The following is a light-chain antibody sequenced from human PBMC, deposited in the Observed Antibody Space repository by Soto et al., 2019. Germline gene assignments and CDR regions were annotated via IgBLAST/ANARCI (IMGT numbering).Light chain of an antibody. J-gene: IGKJ1*01. CDR3: QQYGTSPRT. CDR1: ESVSSNY. CDR2: GAS. Sequence: EIVLTQSPGTLSLSPGERATLSCRATESVSSNYLAWYQQKPGQAPRVLIYGASIRATGIPDRFSGSGSETDFTLTLSRLEPEDFAVYYCQQYGTSPRTFGQGTKVEIK. V-gene: IGKV3-20*01.